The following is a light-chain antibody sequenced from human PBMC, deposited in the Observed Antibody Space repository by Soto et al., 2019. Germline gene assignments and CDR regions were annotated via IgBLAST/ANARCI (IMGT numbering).Light chain of an antibody. CDR3: QKYGSSFT. V-gene: IGKV3-20*01. J-gene: IGKJ3*01. CDR1: QSVSSNY. CDR2: GAS. Sequence: EIVLTQSPGTLSLSPGERATLSCRASQSVSSNYLAWYQHKPGQAPRLLIYGASSRATGIPDRFSGSGSGTDFTLTISRLEPEDFALYYCQKYGSSFTFGPVTKVDIK.